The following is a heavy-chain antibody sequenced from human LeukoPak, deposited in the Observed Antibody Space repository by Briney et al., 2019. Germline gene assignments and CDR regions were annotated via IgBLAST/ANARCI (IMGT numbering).Heavy chain of an antibody. CDR2: ISAYNGNT. D-gene: IGHD3-3*01. V-gene: IGHV1-18*01. Sequence: VASVKVSCKASGGTFSSYAISWVRRAPGQGLEWMGWISAYNGNTNYAQKLQGRVTMTTDTSTSTAYMELRSLRSDDTAVYYCARDITIFESGFDPWGQGTLVTVSS. J-gene: IGHJ5*02. CDR3: ARDITIFESGFDP. CDR1: GGTFSSYA.